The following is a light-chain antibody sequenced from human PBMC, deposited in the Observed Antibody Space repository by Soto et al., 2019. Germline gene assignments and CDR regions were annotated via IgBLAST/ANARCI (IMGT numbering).Light chain of an antibody. Sequence: QSVLTQPPSVSAAPGQKVTISCSGSSSDIGNNYVSWYQQRPGTAPKLLIYDNTKRPSGIPDRFSGSKSGTSATLGITGLQTGDEADYYCGTWDSSVVFGGGTKLTVL. CDR2: DNT. CDR1: SSDIGNNY. J-gene: IGLJ2*01. CDR3: GTWDSSVV. V-gene: IGLV1-51*01.